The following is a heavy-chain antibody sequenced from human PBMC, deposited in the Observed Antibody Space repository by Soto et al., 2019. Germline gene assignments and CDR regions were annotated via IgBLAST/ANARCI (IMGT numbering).Heavy chain of an antibody. CDR3: ARGRGYGSGSPYYYYMDV. V-gene: IGHV4-4*02. CDR1: GGSISSSNW. J-gene: IGHJ6*03. CDR2: IYHSGST. D-gene: IGHD3-10*01. Sequence: SETLSLTCAFSGGSISSSNWWSWVRQPPGKGLEWIGEIYHSGSTNYNPSLKSRVTISVDKSKNQFSLKLSSVTAADTAVYYCARGRGYGSGSPYYYYMDVWGKGTTVTVSS.